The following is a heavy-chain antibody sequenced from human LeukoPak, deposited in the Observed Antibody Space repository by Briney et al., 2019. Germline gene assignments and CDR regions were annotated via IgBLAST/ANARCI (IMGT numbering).Heavy chain of an antibody. D-gene: IGHD3-10*01. V-gene: IGHV3-49*03. CDR1: GFTFGDYA. CDR2: IRSKVKGGTT. J-gene: IGHJ6*02. CDR3: TTHITMVRGVLIYYYGMDV. Sequence: GGSLRLSCTTSGFTFGDYAMSWFRQAPGKGLEWVGFIRSKVKGGTTELAASVKGRFTLSRDESKNTLYLQMNSLKTEDTAVYYCTTHITMVRGVLIYYYGMDVWGQGTTVTVSS.